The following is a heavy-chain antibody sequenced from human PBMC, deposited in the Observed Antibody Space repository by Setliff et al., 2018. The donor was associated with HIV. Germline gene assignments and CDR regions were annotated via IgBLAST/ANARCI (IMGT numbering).Heavy chain of an antibody. D-gene: IGHD2-15*01. CDR1: GGSISRDKW. J-gene: IGHJ4*02. CDR2: IYHTGNT. CDR3: TRAPGGGKDYFDY. Sequence: LSLTCTVSGGSISRDKWWDWVRQPPGKGLEWIGEIYHTGNTNYDPSLKSRVTMSVDKSKNQFSLKLNSVTAADTAVYYCTRAPGGGKDYFDYWGQGTLVTVSS. V-gene: IGHV4-4*02.